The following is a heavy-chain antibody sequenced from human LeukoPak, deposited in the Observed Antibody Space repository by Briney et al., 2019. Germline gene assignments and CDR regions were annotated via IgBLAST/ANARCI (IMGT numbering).Heavy chain of an antibody. D-gene: IGHD3-9*01. J-gene: IGHJ4*02. CDR3: ATGRTRLLTGYYRAPYFDY. Sequence: SETLSLTCAVYGGSFSGYYWSWIRQPPGKGLEWIGEINHSGSTNYNPSLKSRVTISVDTSKNQFSLKLSSVTAADTAVYYCATGRTRLLTGYYRAPYFDYWGQGTLVTVSS. V-gene: IGHV4-34*01. CDR1: GGSFSGYY. CDR2: INHSGST.